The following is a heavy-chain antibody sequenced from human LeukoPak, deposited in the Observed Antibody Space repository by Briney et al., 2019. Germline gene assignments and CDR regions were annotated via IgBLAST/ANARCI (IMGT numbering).Heavy chain of an antibody. V-gene: IGHV3-9*01. Sequence: PGGSLRLSCAASGFTFSSYAMSWVRQAPGKGLEWVSGISWNSGSIGYADSVKGRFTISRDNAKNSLYLQMNSLRAEDTALYYCAKSAFSSGWLDNFDYWGQGTLVTVSS. CDR1: GFTFSSYA. D-gene: IGHD6-19*01. J-gene: IGHJ4*02. CDR2: ISWNSGSI. CDR3: AKSAFSSGWLDNFDY.